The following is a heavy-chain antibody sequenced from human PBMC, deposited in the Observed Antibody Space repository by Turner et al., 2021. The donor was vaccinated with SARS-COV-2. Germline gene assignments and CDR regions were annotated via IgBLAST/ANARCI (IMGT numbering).Heavy chain of an antibody. CDR2: MNTDSGNT. CDR1: VYTFTSYD. V-gene: IGHV1-8*03. CDR3: ARGGYCSSTSCSPYWYFDL. D-gene: IGHD2-2*01. J-gene: IGHJ2*01. Sequence: QVQLLQSGAEVKKPGASVKVSCKASVYTFTSYDINWVRQATGQGREWRGWMNTDSGNTAYAQKFQGRVTITRNTYISTAYMELSSLRSEDTAVYYCARGGYCSSTSCSPYWYFDLWGRGTLVTVSS.